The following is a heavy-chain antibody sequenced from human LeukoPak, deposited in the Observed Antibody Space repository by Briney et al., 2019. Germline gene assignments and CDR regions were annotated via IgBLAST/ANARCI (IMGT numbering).Heavy chain of an antibody. V-gene: IGHV1-2*02. CDR2: INPNIGVT. CDR1: GYTFTGHY. CDR3: ARVRTRSITMIVERLHPLTY. J-gene: IGHJ4*02. Sequence: VASVKVSCKASGYTFTGHYLHWVRQAPGQGLEWMGWINPNIGVTNYAQKFQGRVTMTRDTSISTAYMELSRLRSDDTAVYYCARVRTRSITMIVERLHPLTYWGQGTLVTVSS. D-gene: IGHD3-22*01.